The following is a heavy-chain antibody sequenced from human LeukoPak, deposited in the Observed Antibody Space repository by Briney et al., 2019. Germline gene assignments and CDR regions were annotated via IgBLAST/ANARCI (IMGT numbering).Heavy chain of an antibody. Sequence: ASVKVSCKASGYTFTGYYMHWVRQAPGQGLEWMGWINPNSGGTNYAQKFQGRVTMTRDTSISTAYMELSRLRSDDTAVYYCARDHAAYRSSWYDFDYWGQGTLVTVSS. CDR2: INPNSGGT. J-gene: IGHJ4*02. D-gene: IGHD6-13*01. CDR1: GYTFTGYY. CDR3: ARDHAAYRSSWYDFDY. V-gene: IGHV1-2*02.